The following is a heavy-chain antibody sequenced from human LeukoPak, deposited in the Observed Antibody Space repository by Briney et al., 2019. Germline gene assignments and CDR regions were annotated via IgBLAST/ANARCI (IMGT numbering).Heavy chain of an antibody. Sequence: PGRSLRLSCAASGFTFDDYAMHWVRQAPGKGLEWVSGISWNSGSIGYADSVKGRFTISRDNAKNSLYLQMNSLRAEDTALYYCAKDKKLRSRTFDLWGRGTLVTVSS. CDR2: ISWNSGSI. J-gene: IGHJ2*01. D-gene: IGHD6-13*01. CDR1: GFTFDDYA. V-gene: IGHV3-9*01. CDR3: AKDKKLRSRTFDL.